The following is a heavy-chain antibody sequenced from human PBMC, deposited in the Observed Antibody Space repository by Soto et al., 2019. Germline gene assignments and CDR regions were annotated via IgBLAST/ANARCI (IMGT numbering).Heavy chain of an antibody. Sequence: ASVKVSCKASGYTFTSYYMHWVRQAPGQGLEWMGIINPSGGSTSYAQKFQGRVTMTRDTSTSTVYMELSSLRSEDTAVYYCARDNYYDSSGYYGAFDIWGQGTMVTVS. CDR3: ARDNYYDSSGYYGAFDI. V-gene: IGHV1-46*01. CDR1: GYTFTSYY. D-gene: IGHD3-22*01. J-gene: IGHJ3*02. CDR2: INPSGGST.